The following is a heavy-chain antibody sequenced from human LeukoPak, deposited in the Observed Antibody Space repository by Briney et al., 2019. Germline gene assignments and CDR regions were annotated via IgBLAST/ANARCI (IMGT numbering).Heavy chain of an antibody. D-gene: IGHD4-11*01. CDR3: ARHTDYYYMDV. CDR2: IYPSDSET. V-gene: IGHV5-51*01. J-gene: IGHJ6*03. Sequence: GESLKISCQGSGYRFTRYWIGWARPRPGKGLEWMGIIYPSDSETRYSPSFQSQVTISADKSISTAYLQWSSLKASDTAMYYCARHTDYYYMDVWGKGTTVTVSS. CDR1: GYRFTRYW.